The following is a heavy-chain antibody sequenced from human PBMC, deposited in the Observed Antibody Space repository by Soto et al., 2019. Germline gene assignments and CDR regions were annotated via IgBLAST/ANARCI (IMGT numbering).Heavy chain of an antibody. Sequence: SETLSLTCAVYGGSFSGYYWSWIRQPPGKGLEWIGEINHSGSTNYNPSLKSRVTISVDTSKNQFSLKLSSVTAADTAVYYCATGGGRIVVVVAATGWFGPWGQGTLVTVSS. CDR3: ATGGGRIVVVVAATGWFGP. CDR1: GGSFSGYY. CDR2: INHSGST. V-gene: IGHV4-34*01. D-gene: IGHD2-15*01. J-gene: IGHJ5*02.